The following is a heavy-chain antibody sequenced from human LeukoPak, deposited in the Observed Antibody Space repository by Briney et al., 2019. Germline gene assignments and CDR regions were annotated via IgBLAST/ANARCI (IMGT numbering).Heavy chain of an antibody. Sequence: ASVKVSCKASGYTFTSYYMHWVRQAPGQGLEWMGIINPSGGSTSYAQKFQGRATMTRDTSTSTVYMELSSLRSEDTAVYYCAREAYYDILTGYYKDYWGQGTLVTVSS. J-gene: IGHJ4*02. CDR1: GYTFTSYY. V-gene: IGHV1-46*01. D-gene: IGHD3-9*01. CDR3: AREAYYDILTGYYKDY. CDR2: INPSGGST.